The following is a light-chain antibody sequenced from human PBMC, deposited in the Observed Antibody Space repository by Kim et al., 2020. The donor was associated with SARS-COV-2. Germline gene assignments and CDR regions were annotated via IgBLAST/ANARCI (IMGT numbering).Light chain of an antibody. CDR1: SSNFGKNS. Sequence: RVTISCSGSSSNFGKNSVSWYQHLPRTAPTVLMYGNNQRPSGVPDRFSVSKSGTSASLAISGLQSEDEADYYCAAWDDSLNGFYVFGSGTKVTVL. V-gene: IGLV1-44*01. J-gene: IGLJ1*01. CDR3: AAWDDSLNGFYV. CDR2: GNN.